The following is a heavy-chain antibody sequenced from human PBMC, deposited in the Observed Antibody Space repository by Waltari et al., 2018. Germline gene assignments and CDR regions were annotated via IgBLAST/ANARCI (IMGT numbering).Heavy chain of an antibody. V-gene: IGHV3-23*01. CDR2: IPVGVETT. CDR1: GFKFLHYG. Sequence: EVQLLESGGGLVQPGGSLRRSCAASGFKFLHYGMRWIRQAPGKGLGWASGIPVGVETTYYPASVKARFTVSRANSKNTVYLQMNSLRAEDTAIYYCAKDPPLGYCSGGSCYADSWGQGTPVTVSS. J-gene: IGHJ4*02. CDR3: AKDPPLGYCSGGSCYADS. D-gene: IGHD2-15*01.